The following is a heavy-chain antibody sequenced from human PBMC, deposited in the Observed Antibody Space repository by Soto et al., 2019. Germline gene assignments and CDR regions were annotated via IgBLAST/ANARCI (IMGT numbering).Heavy chain of an antibody. J-gene: IGHJ4*02. CDR2: ITSDGSFE. V-gene: IGHV3-30*02. CDR3: ASRGSFDS. Sequence: GALRLSCVASVLNFSSYGMHWVRQAPGKGLEWVALITSDGSFEFYDVSVKGRFTISRDNSKTTLYLQMTSLRPEDAAVYYCASRGSFDSWGQGTLVTVSS. CDR1: VLNFSSYG.